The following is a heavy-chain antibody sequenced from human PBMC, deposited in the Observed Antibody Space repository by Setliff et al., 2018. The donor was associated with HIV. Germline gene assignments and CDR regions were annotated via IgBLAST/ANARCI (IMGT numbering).Heavy chain of an antibody. D-gene: IGHD6-6*01. V-gene: IGHV4-39*01. CDR2: LYYSGTT. J-gene: IGHJ4*02. CDR1: GGPISTSSNY. CDR3: ARHVGYSSSSLDY. Sequence: PSETLSLTCSVSGGPISTSSNYCGWIRQPPGKGLEWIGSLYYSGTTNYNPSLKSRVTISVDTSKNQFSLKLSSVTAADTAVYYCARHVGYSSSSLDYWGQGTLVTVSS.